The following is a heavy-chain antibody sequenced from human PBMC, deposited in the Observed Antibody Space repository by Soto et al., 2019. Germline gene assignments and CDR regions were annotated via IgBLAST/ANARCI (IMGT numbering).Heavy chain of an antibody. Sequence: QVQLVESGGGVVQPGRSLRLSCAASGFTFSNYGMHWVRQAPGKGLEWVAVIWYDGSNKYYTDSVKGRFTISRDNSKNTLYLQMNSVRAEDTAVYYCARGPTGMYSSNWVYFDYWGQGTLVTVSS. CDR2: IWYDGSNK. V-gene: IGHV3-33*01. CDR1: GFTFSNYG. D-gene: IGHD6-13*01. J-gene: IGHJ4*02. CDR3: ARGPTGMYSSNWVYFDY.